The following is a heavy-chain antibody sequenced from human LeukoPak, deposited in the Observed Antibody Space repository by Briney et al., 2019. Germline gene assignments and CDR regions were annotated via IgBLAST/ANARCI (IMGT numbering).Heavy chain of an antibody. V-gene: IGHV5-51*01. J-gene: IGHJ4*02. CDR2: IYPGDSDT. D-gene: IGHD3-3*01. CDR1: GYSFTSYW. CDR3: ARQGIRFLEWLPFDY. Sequence: GESLQISCKGSGYSFTSYWIGWVRQLPGKGLEWMGIIYPGDSDTRYSPSFQGQVTISADKSISTAYLQWSSLKASDTAMYYCARQGIRFLEWLPFDYWGQGTLVTVSS.